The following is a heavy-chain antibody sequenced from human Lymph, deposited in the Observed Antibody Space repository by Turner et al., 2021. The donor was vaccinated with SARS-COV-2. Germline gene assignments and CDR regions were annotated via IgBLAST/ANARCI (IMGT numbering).Heavy chain of an antibody. CDR2: IYGGGST. CDR3: ARDLMEVGGMDV. CDR1: GFTVSYNY. J-gene: IGHJ6*02. V-gene: IGHV3-53*01. Sequence: EVPLLESGGGLIQPVGSLRLSCAASGFTVSYNYMTWVRQAPGKGLEWVSVIYGGGSTYYADAVKGRFTISKDSYKNTLYLQMNSLRAEDTAVYYCARDLMEVGGMDVWGQGTTVTVSS. D-gene: IGHD3-3*01.